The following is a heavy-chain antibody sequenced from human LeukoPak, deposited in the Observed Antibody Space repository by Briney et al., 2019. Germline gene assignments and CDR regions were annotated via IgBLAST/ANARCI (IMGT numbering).Heavy chain of an antibody. J-gene: IGHJ4*02. D-gene: IGHD7-27*01. V-gene: IGHV3-15*01. CDR3: TTGNWGSFSY. CDR2: IKSKTDGGTT. CDR1: GFTFSDYY. Sequence: GGSLRLSCAASGFTFSDYYMSWVRQAPGKGLEWVGRIKSKTDGGTTDYAAPVKGRFTISRDDSKHTLYLQVNSLKTEDTAVYYCTTGNWGSFSYWGQGTLVTVSS.